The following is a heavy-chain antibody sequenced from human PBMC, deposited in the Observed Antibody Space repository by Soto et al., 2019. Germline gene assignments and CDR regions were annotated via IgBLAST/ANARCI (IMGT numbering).Heavy chain of an antibody. CDR2: IYYSGST. V-gene: IGHV4-39*01. CDR3: ARVEMATIGIDY. CDR1: GGSISSSSYY. D-gene: IGHD5-12*01. Sequence: SETLSLTCTVSGGSISSSSYYWGWIRQPPGKGLEWIGSIYYSGSTYYNPSLKSRVTISVDTSKNQFSLKLSSVTAADTAVYYCARVEMATIGIDYWGQGTLVTVSS. J-gene: IGHJ4*02.